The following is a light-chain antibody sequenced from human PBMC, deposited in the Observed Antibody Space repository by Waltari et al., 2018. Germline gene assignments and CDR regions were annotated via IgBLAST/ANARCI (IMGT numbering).Light chain of an antibody. CDR2: GAS. V-gene: IGKV3-20*01. CDR3: QHYVRVPVT. CDR1: QRVSRV. J-gene: IGKJ1*01. Sequence: EIVLTQSPGTLSLSPGERATLSCRASQRVSRVLAWYQQKPGQAPRLLIYGASNRATGIPDRFSGSGSETDFSLTISRLEPEDFAVYYCQHYVRVPVTVGQGTKVEIK.